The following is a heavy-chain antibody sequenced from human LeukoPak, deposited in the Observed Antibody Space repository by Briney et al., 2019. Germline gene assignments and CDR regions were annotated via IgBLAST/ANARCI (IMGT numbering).Heavy chain of an antibody. Sequence: GGSLRLSCAASGFTFSSYSMNWVRQAPGKGLEWVSSISSSSSYIYYADSVKDRFTISRDNAKNSLYLQMNSLRAEDTAVYYCARGDYGDYGDYFDYWGQGTLVAVSS. D-gene: IGHD4-17*01. CDR1: GFTFSSYS. V-gene: IGHV3-21*01. CDR2: ISSSSSYI. J-gene: IGHJ4*02. CDR3: ARGDYGDYGDYFDY.